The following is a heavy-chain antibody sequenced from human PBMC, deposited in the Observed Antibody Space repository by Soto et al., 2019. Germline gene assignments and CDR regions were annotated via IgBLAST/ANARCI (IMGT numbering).Heavy chain of an antibody. CDR1: GYTFTSYA. V-gene: IGHV1-3*01. CDR2: INAGNGNT. Sequence: QVQLVQSGAEVKKPGASVKVSCKASGYTFTSYAMHWVRQAPGQRLEWMGWINAGNGNTKYSQKFQGRVTITRDTSASTAYMELSSLRSEDTAVYYCARVSPVGSGWYEGTYFDYWGQGTLVTVSS. J-gene: IGHJ4*02. D-gene: IGHD6-19*01. CDR3: ARVSPVGSGWYEGTYFDY.